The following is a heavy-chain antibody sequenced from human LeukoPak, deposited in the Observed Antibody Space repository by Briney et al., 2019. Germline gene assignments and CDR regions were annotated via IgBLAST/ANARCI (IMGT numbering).Heavy chain of an antibody. V-gene: IGHV5-51*01. Sequence: GESLKISCKGSGYSFTSYWIGWVRQMPGKGLEWMGIIYPGDSDTRYSPSFQGQVTISADQSISTAYLQGSSLKASDTAMYYCARTYSSSHYYFDYWGQGTLVTVSS. D-gene: IGHD6-13*01. CDR2: IYPGDSDT. J-gene: IGHJ4*02. CDR3: ARTYSSSHYYFDY. CDR1: GYSFTSYW.